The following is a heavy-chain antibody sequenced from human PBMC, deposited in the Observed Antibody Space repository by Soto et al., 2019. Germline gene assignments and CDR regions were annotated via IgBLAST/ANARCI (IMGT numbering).Heavy chain of an antibody. CDR2: INWNGGST. J-gene: IGHJ6*03. D-gene: IGHD3-9*01. CDR1: GFTFDDYG. V-gene: IGHV3-20*01. Sequence: GGSLRLSCAASGFTFDDYGMSWVRQAPGKGLEWVSGINWNGGSTGYADSVKGRFTISSDNAKNSLYLQMNSLRAEDTALYHCARGGYFDLYYMDVWGKGTTVTVSS. CDR3: ARGGYFDLYYMDV.